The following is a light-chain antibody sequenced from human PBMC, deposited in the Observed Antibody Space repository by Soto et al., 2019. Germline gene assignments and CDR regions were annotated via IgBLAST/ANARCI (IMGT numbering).Light chain of an antibody. CDR1: QTVRNNY. CDR3: QQFSSLPGT. Sequence: EFVLTQSPGTLSLSPGERATLSCRSSQTVRNNYLAWYQQKPGQAPRLLIYDASSRATGIPDRFSGGGSGTDFNLTISRLETEDFAVYYCQQFSSLPGTFGQGTKVDIK. J-gene: IGKJ1*01. V-gene: IGKV3-20*01. CDR2: DAS.